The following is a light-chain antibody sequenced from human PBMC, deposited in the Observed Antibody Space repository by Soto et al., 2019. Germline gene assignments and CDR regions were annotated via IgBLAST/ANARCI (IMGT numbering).Light chain of an antibody. J-gene: IGKJ4*01. Sequence: EIVLTQSPATLSLSPGERATLSCRASQSISTYLAWYQQKPGQAPRLIIYDASNRANGIPARFSGSGSGADFPLDISSIEPEDFAVYYCQQRRNWPQLTFRGGTKVEIK. CDR3: QQRRNWPQLT. CDR1: QSISTY. CDR2: DAS. V-gene: IGKV3-11*01.